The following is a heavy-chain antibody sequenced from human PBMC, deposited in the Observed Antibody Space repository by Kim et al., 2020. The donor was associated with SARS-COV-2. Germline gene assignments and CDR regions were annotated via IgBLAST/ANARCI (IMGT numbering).Heavy chain of an antibody. CDR1: GYTFTGYY. Sequence: ASVKVSCKASGYTFTGYYMHWVRQAPGQGLEWMGWINPNSGGTNYAQKFQGRVTMTRDTSISTAYMELSRLRSDDTAVYYCARASSIAARGLGNYWGQGTLVTVSS. CDR3: ARASSIAARGLGNY. CDR2: INPNSGGT. D-gene: IGHD6-6*01. J-gene: IGHJ4*02. V-gene: IGHV1-2*02.